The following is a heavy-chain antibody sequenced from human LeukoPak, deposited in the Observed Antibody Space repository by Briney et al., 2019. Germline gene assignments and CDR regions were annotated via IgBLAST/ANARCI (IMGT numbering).Heavy chain of an antibody. D-gene: IGHD3-22*01. CDR3: ARIGDDSSASYAFDI. V-gene: IGHV1-69*13. CDR2: IIPIFGTA. CDR1: GGTFSSYA. Sequence: SVKVSCKASGGTFSSYAISWVRQAPGQGLEWMGGIIPIFGTANYAQKFQGRVTITADESTSTAYMELSSLRSEDTAVYYCARIGDDSSASYAFDIWGQGTMVTVSS. J-gene: IGHJ3*02.